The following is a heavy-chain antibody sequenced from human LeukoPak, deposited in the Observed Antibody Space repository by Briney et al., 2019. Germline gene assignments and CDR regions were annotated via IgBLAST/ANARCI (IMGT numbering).Heavy chain of an antibody. CDR1: GFTVSSNY. CDR2: IYSGGST. J-gene: IGHJ4*02. Sequence: GVLRLSCAASGFTVSSNYMSWVRQAPGKGLEWVSVIYSGGSTYYADSVKGRFTISRDNAKNSLLLQMNSLRAEDTAVYYCARASGSSTIPTKYWGQGTLVTVSS. V-gene: IGHV3-53*01. CDR3: ARASGSSTIPTKY. D-gene: IGHD3-9*01.